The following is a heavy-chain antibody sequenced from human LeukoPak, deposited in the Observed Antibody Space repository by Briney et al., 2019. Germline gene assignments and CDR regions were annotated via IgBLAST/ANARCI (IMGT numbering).Heavy chain of an antibody. J-gene: IGHJ4*02. D-gene: IGHD5-24*01. V-gene: IGHV4-59*08. Sequence: SETLSLTCTVSGGSISSYYWSWIRQPPGKGLEWIGYIYYSGSTKYNPSLKSRVTISVDTSKNQFSLKLRSVTAAETAVYYCARGARAGYNLEPFDYWGQGTLVTVSS. CDR2: IYYSGST. CDR3: ARGARAGYNLEPFDY. CDR1: GGSISSYY.